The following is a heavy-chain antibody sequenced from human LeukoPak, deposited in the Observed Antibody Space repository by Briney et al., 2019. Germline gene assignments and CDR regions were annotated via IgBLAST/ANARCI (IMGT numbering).Heavy chain of an antibody. V-gene: IGHV4-34*01. CDR3: ARGYSGYDRFFDY. J-gene: IGHJ4*02. CDR2: INHSESN. CDR1: GRSFSGYY. Sequence: PSETLSLICAVYGRSFSGYYWSWIRQPPGKGLEWIGEINHSESNNYNPSLKSRVTISVETPKKQFSLKLSSVTAADTAVYYCARGYSGYDRFFDYWGQGTMVTVSS. D-gene: IGHD5-12*01.